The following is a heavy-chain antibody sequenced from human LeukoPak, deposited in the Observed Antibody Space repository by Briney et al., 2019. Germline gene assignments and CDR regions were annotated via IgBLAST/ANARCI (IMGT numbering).Heavy chain of an antibody. CDR3: ATPYTIFGVVTPYDAFDI. Sequence: ASVKVSCKVSGYTLTELSMHWVRQAPGKGLEWMGGFDPEDGETIYAQKFQGRVTMTEDTSTDTAYMELSSLRSEDTAVNYCATPYTIFGVVTPYDAFDIWGQGTMVTVSS. D-gene: IGHD3-3*01. V-gene: IGHV1-24*01. CDR2: FDPEDGET. CDR1: GYTLTELS. J-gene: IGHJ3*02.